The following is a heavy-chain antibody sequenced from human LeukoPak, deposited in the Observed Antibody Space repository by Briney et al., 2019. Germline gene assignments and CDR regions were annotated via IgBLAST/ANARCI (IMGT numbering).Heavy chain of an antibody. CDR3: ARGGTLVQGVTILYGMDV. V-gene: IGHV1-8*01. CDR2: INPRSGNT. Sequence: ASVKVSCKTSGDTFTSYVINWVRQATGQGVEWMGWINPRSGNTLYTQKSQGRVAMTRDTSTSTAYMELSSLRSEDTAVYYCARGGTLVQGVTILYGMDVWGQGTTVTVSS. J-gene: IGHJ6*02. CDR1: GDTFTSYV. D-gene: IGHD3-10*01.